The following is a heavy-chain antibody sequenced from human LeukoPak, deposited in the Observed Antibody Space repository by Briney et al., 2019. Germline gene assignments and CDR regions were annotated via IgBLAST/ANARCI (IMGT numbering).Heavy chain of an antibody. D-gene: IGHD3-22*01. CDR3: ARLPTFYYDSSGYHYDY. CDR2: TAGSGISK. J-gene: IGHJ4*02. V-gene: IGHV3-23*01. CDR1: GFTFNNYA. Sequence: GGSLRLSCVASGFTFNNYAMSWVRQAPGRGLEWASSTAGSGISKDYADSVKGRFTISKDKSKNTLYLQMDNLRAEDTGVYFCARLPTFYYDSSGYHYDYWGQGTLVTVS.